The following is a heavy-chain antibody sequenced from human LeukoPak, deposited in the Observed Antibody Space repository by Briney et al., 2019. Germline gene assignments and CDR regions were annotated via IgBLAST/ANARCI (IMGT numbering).Heavy chain of an antibody. V-gene: IGHV3-7*03. CDR2: IKQDGSEK. J-gene: IGHJ4*02. CDR1: GLTFGSYW. Sequence: GRSLRLSWAASGLTFGSYWISWVPQAQRKGLGCVANIKQDGSEKYYVESVKGRFTISRDNAKNSLYLQMNSLRAEDTAVYYCAKAQWELPEFDYWGKGTLVTVSS. CDR3: AKAQWELPEFDY. D-gene: IGHD1-26*01.